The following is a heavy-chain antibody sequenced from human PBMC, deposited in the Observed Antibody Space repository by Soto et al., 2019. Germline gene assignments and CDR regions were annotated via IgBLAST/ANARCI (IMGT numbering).Heavy chain of an antibody. CDR1: GFTFSNAW. CDR2: IKSKTDGGTT. Sequence: GGSLRLSCAASGFTFSNAWMSWVRQAPGKGLEWVGRIKSKTDGGTTDYAAPVKGRFTISRDDSKNTLYLQMNSLKTEDTAVYYCTTDVTMVRGVISPYYFDYWGQGTLVTVSS. CDR3: TTDVTMVRGVISPYYFDY. J-gene: IGHJ4*02. V-gene: IGHV3-15*01. D-gene: IGHD3-10*01.